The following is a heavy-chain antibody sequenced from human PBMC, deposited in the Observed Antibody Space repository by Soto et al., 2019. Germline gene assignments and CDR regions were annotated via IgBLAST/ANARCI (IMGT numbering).Heavy chain of an antibody. CDR3: AKDPRIGIAVAGVFDY. CDR2: ISGSGGST. CDR1: GFTFSTYA. Sequence: EVQLLESGGGLVQPGGSLRLSCAASGFTFSTYAMSWVRQAPGKGLEWVSAISGSGGSTYYAESVKGRFTISRDNSKNTLYLQMNSLRAEDTAVYYCAKDPRIGIAVAGVFDYWGQGTLVTVSS. V-gene: IGHV3-23*01. D-gene: IGHD6-19*01. J-gene: IGHJ4*02.